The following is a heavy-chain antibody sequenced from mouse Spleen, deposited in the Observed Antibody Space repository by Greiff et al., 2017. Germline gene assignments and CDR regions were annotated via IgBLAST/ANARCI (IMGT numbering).Heavy chain of an antibody. CDR3: ARRDYYDGSLWYFDV. D-gene: IGHD1-1*01. J-gene: IGHJ1*01. Sequence: ESGPGLVKPSQSLSLTCSVTGYSITSGYYWNWIRQFPGNKLEWMGYISYDGSNNYNPSLKNRISITRDTSKNQFFLKLNSVTTEDTATYYCARRDYYDGSLWYFDVWGAGTTVTVSS. CDR1: GYSITSGYY. CDR2: ISYDGSN. V-gene: IGHV3-6*01.